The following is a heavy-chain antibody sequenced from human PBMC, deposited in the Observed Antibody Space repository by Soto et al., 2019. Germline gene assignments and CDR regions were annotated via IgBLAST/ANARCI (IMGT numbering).Heavy chain of an antibody. J-gene: IGHJ4*02. V-gene: IGHV4-31*03. Sequence: LSLTCTVSGDSLSSGGHYWSWIRQHPGKGLEWIGHIYDSVNTYYSPSLRSRVTISADMSKNQFSLNLRSVTAADTAVYYCARVDHRGYFAILTDYWGQGTLVTVS. CDR2: IYDSVNT. CDR1: GDSLSSGGHY. D-gene: IGHD3-9*01. CDR3: ARVDHRGYFAILTDY.